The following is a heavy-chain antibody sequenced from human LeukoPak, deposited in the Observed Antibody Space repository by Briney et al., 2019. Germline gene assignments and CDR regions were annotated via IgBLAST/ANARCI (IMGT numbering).Heavy chain of an antibody. J-gene: IGHJ4*02. V-gene: IGHV3-33*01. CDR2: IWYDGSNK. D-gene: IGHD5-24*01. CDR1: RFTLSSYG. Sequence: PGGSLRLSRVQSRFTLSSYGIQGVCQAPRKRREWVAVIWYDGSNKYYAESVKGRFTISRDNSQNTLYLHMNRVRAEDRGVCYCSRDWGRDACNWPDYWGQGTLVTVSS. CDR3: SRDWGRDACNWPDY.